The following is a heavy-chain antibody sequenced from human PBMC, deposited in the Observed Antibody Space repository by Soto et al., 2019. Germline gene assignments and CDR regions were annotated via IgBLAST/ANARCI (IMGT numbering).Heavy chain of an antibody. Sequence: SETLSLTCTVSGGSVSRGSYYWSWIRQPPGKGLEWIGYIYYSGSTNYNPSLKSRVTISVDTSKNQFSLKLSSVTAADTAVYYCARDRPQVGATRWFDPWGQGTLVTVSS. CDR2: IYYSGST. CDR3: ARDRPQVGATRWFDP. D-gene: IGHD1-26*01. J-gene: IGHJ5*02. V-gene: IGHV4-61*01. CDR1: GGSVSRGSYY.